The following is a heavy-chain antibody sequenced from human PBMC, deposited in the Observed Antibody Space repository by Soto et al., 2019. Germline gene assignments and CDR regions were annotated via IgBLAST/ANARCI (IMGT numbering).Heavy chain of an antibody. D-gene: IGHD6-13*01. V-gene: IGHV4-59*01. CDR2: IYYSGST. J-gene: IGHJ4*02. CDR1: GGSISSYY. CDR3: ARGRRGYSSPYQFDY. Sequence: ETLSLTCTVSGGSISSYYWSWIRQPPGKGLEWIGYIYYSGSTNYNPSLKSRVTISVDTSKNQFSLKLSSVTAADTAVYYCARGRRGYSSPYQFDYWGQGTLVTVSS.